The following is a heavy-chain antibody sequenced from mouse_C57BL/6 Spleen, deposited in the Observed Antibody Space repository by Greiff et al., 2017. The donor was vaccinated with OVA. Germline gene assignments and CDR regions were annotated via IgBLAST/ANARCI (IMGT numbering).Heavy chain of an antibody. J-gene: IGHJ1*03. CDR2: IYPGDGDT. CDR3: ARRYYGKSFDV. V-gene: IGHV1-82*01. CDR1: GYAFSSSW. Sequence: QVQLQQSGPELVKPGASVKISCKASGYAFSSSWMNWVKQRPGKGLEWIGRIYPGDGDTNYNGKFKGKATLTADKSSSTAYMQLSSLTSEDSAVYFCARRYYGKSFDVWGTGTTVTVSS. D-gene: IGHD1-1*01.